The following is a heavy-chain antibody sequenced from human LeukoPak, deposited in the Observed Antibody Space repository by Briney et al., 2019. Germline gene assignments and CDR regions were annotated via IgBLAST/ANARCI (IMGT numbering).Heavy chain of an antibody. J-gene: IGHJ4*02. D-gene: IGHD1-26*01. CDR1: GGSISSYY. Sequence: SETLSLTCTVSGGSISSYYWSWIRQPPGKGLEWIGYIYYSGSNNYNPSLKSRVTISVDTSKNQFFLNLSSVTAADTAVYYCARDSRWDCSAFDYWGQGTLVTVSS. CDR3: ARDSRWDCSAFDY. V-gene: IGHV4-59*01. CDR2: IYYSGSN.